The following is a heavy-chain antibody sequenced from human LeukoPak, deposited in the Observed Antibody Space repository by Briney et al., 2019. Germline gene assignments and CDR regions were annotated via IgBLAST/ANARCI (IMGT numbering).Heavy chain of an antibody. Sequence: SETLSLTCSVSGDSPRSYYWSWIRQSPGKELQWIGYIYYTGATEYNPSLKSRVPISIDTSKNRFSLKLISVTAADTAVYFCARVMGTGVIDDAFYIWGQGTMVTVSS. CDR1: GDSPRSYY. CDR3: ARVMGTGVIDDAFYI. D-gene: IGHD2-21*01. V-gene: IGHV4-59*01. J-gene: IGHJ3*02. CDR2: IYYTGAT.